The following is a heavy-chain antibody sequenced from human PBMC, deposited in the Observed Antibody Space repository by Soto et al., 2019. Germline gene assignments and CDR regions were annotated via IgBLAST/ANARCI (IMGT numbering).Heavy chain of an antibody. V-gene: IGHV1-69*01. CDR2: IIPIFGTA. D-gene: IGHD2-21*02. Sequence: QVQLVQSGAEVKKPGSSVKVSCKASGGTFSSYAISWVRQAPGQGLEWMGGIIPIFGTANYAQKFQGRVTITADESTSTAYMELTSLRSEDTAVYYCAVATYCGGDCWWGVAWFDPWGQGTLVTVSS. CDR1: GGTFSSYA. J-gene: IGHJ5*02. CDR3: AVATYCGGDCWWGVAWFDP.